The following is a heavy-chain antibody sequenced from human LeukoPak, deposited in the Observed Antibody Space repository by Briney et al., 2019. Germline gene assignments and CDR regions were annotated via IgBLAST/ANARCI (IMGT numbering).Heavy chain of an antibody. CDR2: IYYSGST. D-gene: IGHD3-3*01. J-gene: IGHJ3*02. Sequence: SETLSLTCTVSGGSISSYYWSWIRQPPGKGLEWIGYIYYSGSTNYNPSLKSRVTISVDTSKNQFSLKLSSVTAADTAAYYCARLLSTYYDFWSGYSSSDAFDIWGQGTMVTVSS. V-gene: IGHV4-59*08. CDR1: GGSISSYY. CDR3: ARLLSTYYDFWSGYSSSDAFDI.